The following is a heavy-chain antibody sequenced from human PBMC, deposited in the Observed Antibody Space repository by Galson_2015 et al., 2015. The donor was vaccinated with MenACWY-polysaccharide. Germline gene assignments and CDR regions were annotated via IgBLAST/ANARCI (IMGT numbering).Heavy chain of an antibody. J-gene: IGHJ5*02. D-gene: IGHD3-10*01. CDR2: TYYRSKWYN. Sequence: CAISGDSVSSNSAAWNWIRQSPSRGLEWLGRTYYRSKWYNDYAVSVKSRLTINPDTSKNQFSLQLKSVTPEDTAVYYCARESNDRSGLTWFDPWGQGTLVTVSS. V-gene: IGHV6-1*01. CDR1: GDSVSSNSAA. CDR3: ARESNDRSGLTWFDP.